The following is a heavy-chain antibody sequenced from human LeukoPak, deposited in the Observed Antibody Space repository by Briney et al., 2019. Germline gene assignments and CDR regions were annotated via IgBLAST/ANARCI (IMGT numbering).Heavy chain of an antibody. J-gene: IGHJ4*02. Sequence: SETLSLTCTVSGYSISSGYYWGWIRQPPGKGLEWIGSIYHSGNTYYNPSLNSRVTISVDTSKNQFSLKLSSVTAADTAVYYCARDSVYGSGGDYWGQGTLVTVSS. CDR3: ARDSVYGSGGDY. V-gene: IGHV4-38-2*02. CDR2: IYHSGNT. CDR1: GYSISSGYY. D-gene: IGHD3-10*01.